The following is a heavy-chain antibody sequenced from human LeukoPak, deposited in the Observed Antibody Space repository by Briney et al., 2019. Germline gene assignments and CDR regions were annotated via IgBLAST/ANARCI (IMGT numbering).Heavy chain of an antibody. D-gene: IGHD6-19*01. CDR3: ARGGQWLVPYYFDY. CDR2: ISYDGSNK. J-gene: IGHJ4*02. Sequence: GGSLRLSCAASGFTFSSYAMHWVRQAPGKGLEWVAVISYDGSNKYYADSVKGRFTISRDNSKNTLYLQMNSLRAGDTAVYYCARGGQWLVPYYFDYWGQGTLVTVSS. V-gene: IGHV3-30*04. CDR1: GFTFSSYA.